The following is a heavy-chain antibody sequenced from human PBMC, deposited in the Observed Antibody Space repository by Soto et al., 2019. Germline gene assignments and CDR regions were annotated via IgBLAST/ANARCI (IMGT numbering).Heavy chain of an antibody. Sequence: GSLRLSCAASGFTFSSYAMNWVRQAPGKGLEWVSTISASGDNTYYTDSVKGRFTISRDNSKNTLSLQMNSLRAEDTAVYYCARDPSTGAADYWGQGTLVTVSS. CDR2: ISASGDNT. D-gene: IGHD2-8*02. J-gene: IGHJ4*02. CDR3: ARDPSTGAADY. V-gene: IGHV3-23*01. CDR1: GFTFSSYA.